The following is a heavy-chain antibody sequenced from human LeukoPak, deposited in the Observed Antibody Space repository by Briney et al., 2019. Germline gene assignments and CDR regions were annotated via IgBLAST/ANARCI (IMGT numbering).Heavy chain of an antibody. Sequence: SETLSLTCTVSGGSISSGDYYWSSIRQPPGKGLEWIGYIYCSGSTNYNPSLKSRVTISVDTSKNQFSLKLSSVTAADTAVYYCARAIRGYSPIDYWGQGTLVTVSS. J-gene: IGHJ4*02. V-gene: IGHV4-61*08. CDR2: IYCSGST. CDR3: ARAIRGYSPIDY. D-gene: IGHD5-18*01. CDR1: GGSISSGDYY.